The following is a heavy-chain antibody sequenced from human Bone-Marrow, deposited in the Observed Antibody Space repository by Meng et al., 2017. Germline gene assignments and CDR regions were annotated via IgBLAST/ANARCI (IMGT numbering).Heavy chain of an antibody. Sequence: GESLKISCAASGFTRSSYWMHWVRQGPRKGLLWVSVITSDGGRTNHADSVKGRFTISRDNAKDTMYLQMNSLRVEDTAVYYCGRGESPRYDAFDVWGQGTVVTVSS. V-gene: IGHV3-74*01. CDR2: ITSDGGRT. CDR1: GFTRSSYW. CDR3: GRGESPRYDAFDV. D-gene: IGHD3-10*01. J-gene: IGHJ3*01.